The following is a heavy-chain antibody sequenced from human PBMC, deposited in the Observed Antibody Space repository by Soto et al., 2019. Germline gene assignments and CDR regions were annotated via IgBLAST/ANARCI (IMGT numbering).Heavy chain of an antibody. D-gene: IGHD3-3*01. CDR3: ARAPKYDFWSGYWFDP. Sequence: ASVKVSCKASGYTFTSYDINRVRQATGQGLEWMGWMNPNSGNTGYAQKFQGRVTMTRNTSISTAYMELSSLRSEDTAVYYCARAPKYDFWSGYWFDPWGQGTLVTVSS. J-gene: IGHJ5*02. CDR1: GYTFTSYD. CDR2: MNPNSGNT. V-gene: IGHV1-8*01.